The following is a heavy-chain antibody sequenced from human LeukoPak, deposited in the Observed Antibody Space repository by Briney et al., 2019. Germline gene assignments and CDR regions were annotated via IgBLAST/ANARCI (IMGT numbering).Heavy chain of an antibody. J-gene: IGHJ4*02. CDR1: GGTFSSYA. D-gene: IGHD3/OR15-3a*01. CDR2: IIPIFGTA. CDR3: ARDGDSGLGDY. Sequence: GASVKVSCKASGGTFSSYAISWVRQAPGQGLEWMGGIIPIFGTANYAQKFQGRVTITRDTSASTAYMELSSLRSEDTAVYYCARDGDSGLGDYWGQGTLVTVSS. V-gene: IGHV1-69*05.